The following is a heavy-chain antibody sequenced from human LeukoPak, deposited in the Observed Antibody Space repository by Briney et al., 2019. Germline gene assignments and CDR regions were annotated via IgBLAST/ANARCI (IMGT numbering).Heavy chain of an antibody. CDR2: IYYSGST. V-gene: IGHV4-59*01. CDR1: GGSFSGYY. CDR3: ARVQTYYYDSSGFAPLGYYYYYMDV. J-gene: IGHJ6*03. Sequence: TSETLSLTCAVYGGSFSGYYWSWIRQPPGKGLEWIGYIYYSGSTNYNPSLKSRVTISVDTSKNQFSLKLSSVTAADTAVYYCARVQTYYYDSSGFAPLGYYYYYMDVWGKGTTVTISS. D-gene: IGHD3-22*01.